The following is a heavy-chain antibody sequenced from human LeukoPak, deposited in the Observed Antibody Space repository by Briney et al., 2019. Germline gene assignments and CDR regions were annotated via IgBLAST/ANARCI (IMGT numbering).Heavy chain of an antibody. D-gene: IGHD6-13*01. CDR1: GFTFSSYW. CDR3: AREAGIAAAGISDY. Sequence: GGSLRLSCAASGFTFSSYWMSWVRQAPGKGLEWVSSISSSSSYIYYADSVKGRFTISRDNAKNSLYLQMNSLRAEDTAVYYCAREAGIAAAGISDYWGQGTLVTVSS. J-gene: IGHJ4*02. V-gene: IGHV3-21*01. CDR2: ISSSSSYI.